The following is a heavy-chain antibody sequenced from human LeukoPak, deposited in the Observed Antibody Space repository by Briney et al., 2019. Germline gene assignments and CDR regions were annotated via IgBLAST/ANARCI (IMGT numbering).Heavy chain of an antibody. CDR2: IYYSGST. CDR3: ARNADYGDYSWFDP. V-gene: IGHV4-59*08. CDR1: GGSISSYY. D-gene: IGHD4-17*01. J-gene: IGHJ5*02. Sequence: PSETLSLTCTVSGGSISSYYWSWIRQPPGKGLEWIGYIYYSGSTNYNPSLKSRVTISVDTSKNQFSLKLSSVTAADTAVYYCARNADYGDYSWFDPWGQGTLVTVSS.